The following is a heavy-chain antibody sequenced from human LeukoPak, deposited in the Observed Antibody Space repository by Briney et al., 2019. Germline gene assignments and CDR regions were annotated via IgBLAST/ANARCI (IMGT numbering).Heavy chain of an antibody. CDR3: AKDSLGSSSKNWFDP. D-gene: IGHD6-13*01. CDR2: ISGSGGST. Sequence: PGGSLRLSCAASGFTFSGYAMSWVHQAPGKGLEWVSAISGSGGSTYYADSVKGRFTISRDNSKNTLYLQMNSLRAEDTAVYYCAKDSLGSSSKNWFDPWGQGTLVTVSS. CDR1: GFTFSGYA. J-gene: IGHJ5*02. V-gene: IGHV3-23*01.